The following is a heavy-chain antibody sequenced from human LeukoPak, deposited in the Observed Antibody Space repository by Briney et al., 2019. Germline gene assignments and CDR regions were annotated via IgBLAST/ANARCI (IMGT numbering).Heavy chain of an antibody. V-gene: IGHV3-7*01. D-gene: IGHD6-6*01. J-gene: IGHJ4*02. Sequence: GGSLRLSCAASGFTFTRYWMAWVRQAPGKELEWISNINQDGSEEYYVDSVKGRFTASRDNAKNSLYLQMNNLRAEDTAVYYCSNGIYSSSYWGQGTLVTVSS. CDR3: SNGIYSSSY. CDR1: GFTFTRYW. CDR2: INQDGSEE.